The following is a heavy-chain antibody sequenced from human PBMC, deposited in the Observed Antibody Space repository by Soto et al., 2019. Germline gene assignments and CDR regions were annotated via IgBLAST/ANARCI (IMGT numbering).Heavy chain of an antibody. CDR2: IYPGDSDT. D-gene: IGHD3-22*01. CDR3: ARRRDYDSSGYYFDYYYGMDV. V-gene: IGHV5-51*01. CDR1: GYSFTSYW. J-gene: IGHJ6*02. Sequence: PGESLKISCKGSGYSFTSYWIGWVRQMPGKGLEWMGIIYPGDSDTRYSPSFQGQVTISADKSISTAYLQWSSLKASDTAIYYCARRRDYDSSGYYFDYYYGMDVWGQGTTVTVSS.